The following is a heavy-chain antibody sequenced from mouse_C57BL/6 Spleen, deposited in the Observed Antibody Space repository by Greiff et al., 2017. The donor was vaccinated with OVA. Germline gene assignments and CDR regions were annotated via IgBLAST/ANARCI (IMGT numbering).Heavy chain of an antibody. V-gene: IGHV1-50*01. CDR3: ARYSTTEGFAD. Sequence: QVQLQQPEAELVKPGASVKLSCKASGYTFTSYWMQWVKQRPGQGLEWIGEIDPSDSSTNYNQKFKGKATLTVDTSSSTAYMQLSSLTSDDSAVYYCARYSTTEGFADWGQGTLVTVSA. J-gene: IGHJ3*01. CDR1: GYTFTSYW. CDR2: IDPSDSST. D-gene: IGHD1-1*01.